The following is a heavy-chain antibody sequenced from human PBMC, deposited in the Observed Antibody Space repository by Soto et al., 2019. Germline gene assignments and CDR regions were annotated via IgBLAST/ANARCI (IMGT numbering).Heavy chain of an antibody. D-gene: IGHD3-9*01. J-gene: IGHJ3*02. CDR2: ISQSGRT. CDR1: GGSFSGYY. Sequence: PSETLSLTCAVYGGSFSGYYWSWIRQPPGKGLERIGKISQSGRTNYNPSLKSQVTIYLDTSKNQFSLKLSSLTAADTALYYCAREYFRARGGFDTWGLGTLVT. CDR3: AREYFRARGGFDT. V-gene: IGHV4-34*01.